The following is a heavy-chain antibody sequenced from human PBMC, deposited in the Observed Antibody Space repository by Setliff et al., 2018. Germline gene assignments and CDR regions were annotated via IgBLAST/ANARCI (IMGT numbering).Heavy chain of an antibody. D-gene: IGHD3-3*01. Sequence: LRLSCAASGFTFNIYAFNWVRQAPGKGLEWLAVTSYDGKNNYYGDSVKGRFTTSRDNSKNTLSLQMSSLRAEDTAIYFCAGQGPIFGTGLIPGFDQWGQGTMVTVSS. CDR3: AGQGPIFGTGLIPGFDQ. CDR1: GFTFNIYA. CDR2: TSYDGKNN. V-gene: IGHV3-30*03. J-gene: IGHJ4*02.